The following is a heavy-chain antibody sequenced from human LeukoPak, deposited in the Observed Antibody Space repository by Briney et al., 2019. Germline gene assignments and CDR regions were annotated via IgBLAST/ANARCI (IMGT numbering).Heavy chain of an antibody. J-gene: IGHJ4*02. V-gene: IGHV3-7*01. CDR2: INPDESEK. D-gene: IGHD4-11*01. CDR1: GLIFSTSW. Sequence: PGGSLRPSCAVSGLIFSTSWMDWVRQAPGKGLEWVASINPDESEKYSAGSVKGRFTISRDNAKNSLFLQMENLRVEDTAFYYCVRDLHYSRLDYWGQGMLVAVSS. CDR3: VRDLHYSRLDY.